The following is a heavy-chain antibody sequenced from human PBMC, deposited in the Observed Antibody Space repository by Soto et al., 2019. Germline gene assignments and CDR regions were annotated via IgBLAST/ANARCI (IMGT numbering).Heavy chain of an antibody. D-gene: IGHD5-12*01. J-gene: IGHJ4*02. V-gene: IGHV1-3*01. CDR2: INAGNGNT. Sequence: QVQLVQSGAEVKKPGASVKVSCKASGYTFTSYAMHWVRQAPGQRLEWMGWINAGNGNTKYSQKFQGRVTITRDTSAGTAYMELSSLRSEDTAVYYCARYVDIVATIKGGKRYFDYWGQGTLVTVSS. CDR1: GYTFTSYA. CDR3: ARYVDIVATIKGGKRYFDY.